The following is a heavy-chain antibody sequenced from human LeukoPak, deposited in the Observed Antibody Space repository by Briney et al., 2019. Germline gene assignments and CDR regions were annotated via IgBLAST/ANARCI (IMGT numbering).Heavy chain of an antibody. D-gene: IGHD2-2*01. J-gene: IGHJ3*02. CDR1: GGSISSSNW. CDR3: ARELYSPAGDAFDI. Sequence: SGTLSLTCAVSGGSISSSNWWSWVRQPPGKGLEWIGEIYHSGSTNYNPSLKSRVTISVDKSKNQFSLKLSSVTAADTAVYYCARELYSPAGDAFDIWGQGTMVTVSS. CDR2: IYHSGST. V-gene: IGHV4-4*02.